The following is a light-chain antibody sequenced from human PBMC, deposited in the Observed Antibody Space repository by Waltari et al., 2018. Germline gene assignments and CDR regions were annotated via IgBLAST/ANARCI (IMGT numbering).Light chain of an antibody. CDR3: QQYDNWPPAYT. CDR1: QSVSSN. CDR2: GAS. J-gene: IGKJ2*01. Sequence: EIVMTQSPATLSVSPGERVTLSCRASQSVSSNLAWYQQNPGQAPRLLIYGASTSATGIPARFSGSGSGTEFTLTISSLQSEDFAVYYCQQYDNWPPAYTFGQGTKLEI. V-gene: IGKV3-15*01.